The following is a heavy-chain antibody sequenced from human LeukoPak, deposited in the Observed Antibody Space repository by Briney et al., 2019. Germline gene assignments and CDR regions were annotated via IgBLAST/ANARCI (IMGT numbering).Heavy chain of an antibody. D-gene: IGHD3-16*01. Sequence: GGSLRLSCAASGFTLSSYWMHWVRQAPGKGLEYVSAISENGGRTYYANSVKGRFTNSRDNSKNTLYLQMDSLRAEDMAVYYCARERVGGWAFDIWGQGTKVTVSS. CDR2: ISENGGRT. V-gene: IGHV3-64*01. CDR3: ARERVGGWAFDI. J-gene: IGHJ3*02. CDR1: GFTLSSYW.